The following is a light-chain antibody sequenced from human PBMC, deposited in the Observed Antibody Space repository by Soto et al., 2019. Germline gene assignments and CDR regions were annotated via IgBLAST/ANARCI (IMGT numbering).Light chain of an antibody. J-gene: IGLJ2*01. V-gene: IGLV3-1*01. CDR2: QDS. CDR1: KLGDKY. CDR3: QAWDSSTAE. Sequence: SYELTQPPSVSVSPGQTASFTCSGDKLGDKYACWYQQKPGQSPVLVIYQDSKRPSGIPERFSGSNSGNTATLTISGTQAMDEADYYCQAWDSSTAEFGGGTKLTVL.